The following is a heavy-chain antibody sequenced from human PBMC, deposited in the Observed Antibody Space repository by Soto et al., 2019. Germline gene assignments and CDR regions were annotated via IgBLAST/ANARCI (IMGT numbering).Heavy chain of an antibody. CDR3: ARVTGVYDSSGYYSYYFDY. V-gene: IGHV4-61*01. D-gene: IGHD3-22*01. CDR1: GGSVSSASYY. J-gene: IGHJ4*02. CDR2: IYYSGST. Sequence: SETLSLTCTVSGGSVSSASYYWSWIRQPPGKGLEWIGYIYYSGSTNYNPSLKSRVTISVDTSKNQFSLKLSSVTAADTAVYYCARVTGVYDSSGYYSYYFDYWGQGTLVTVSS.